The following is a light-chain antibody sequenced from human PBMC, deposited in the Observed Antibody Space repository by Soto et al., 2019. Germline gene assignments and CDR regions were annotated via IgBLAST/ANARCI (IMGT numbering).Light chain of an antibody. CDR1: SSDVGNYNY. V-gene: IGLV2-14*01. CDR2: DVS. Sequence: QSALTQPASMSGSPGQSITISCTGTSSDVGNYNYVSWYQQHPGKAPKLMIYDVSNRPSGVSNRFSGSKSGNTASLTISGLQAEDEADYYCNSYTSSSTYVFGAGTKVTVL. J-gene: IGLJ1*01. CDR3: NSYTSSSTYV.